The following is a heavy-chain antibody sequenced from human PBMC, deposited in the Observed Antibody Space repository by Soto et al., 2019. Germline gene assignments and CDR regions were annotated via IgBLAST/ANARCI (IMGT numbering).Heavy chain of an antibody. CDR3: TTGSTSTKNY. D-gene: IGHD6-6*01. CDR2: IKSKTDGGTT. J-gene: IGHJ4*02. Sequence: PGWSLRLSCSASVFTFSNAWLSWCRQAPGKGLEWVGRIKSKTDGGTTDYTAPVKGRFTISRDDSKNTLYLQMNSLKIEDTAVYYCTTGSTSTKNYWGQGTLVTVSS. CDR1: VFTFSNAW. V-gene: IGHV3-15*01.